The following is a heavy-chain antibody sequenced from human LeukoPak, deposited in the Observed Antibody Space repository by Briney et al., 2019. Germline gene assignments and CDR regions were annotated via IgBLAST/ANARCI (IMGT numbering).Heavy chain of an antibody. CDR2: ISPDSGGT. CDR3: AREGTRSSYVFDI. Sequence: ASVKVSCKASGYSFICYYIHWVRQAPGQGLQWMGWISPDSGGTKYAQKFQGRVTMTRDPSISTAYMELSRLTSDDTAVYYCAREGTRSSYVFDIWGQGTMVTVSS. CDR1: GYSFICYY. J-gene: IGHJ3*02. V-gene: IGHV1-2*02. D-gene: IGHD2-2*01.